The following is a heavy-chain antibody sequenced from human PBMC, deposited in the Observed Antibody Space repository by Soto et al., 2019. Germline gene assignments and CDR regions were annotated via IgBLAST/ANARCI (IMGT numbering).Heavy chain of an antibody. Sequence: GSLRLSCAASGFTFSDYRMIWVRQSPVKGLEWVSSISNSNSYTYYADSVRGRFTISRDNARKSLYLQMDSLSAEDTAVYYCGRPGGMFRGVPITSHTDDWGQAILVTVSS. CDR2: ISNSNSYT. CDR1: GFTFSDYR. D-gene: IGHD3-10*01. CDR3: GRPGGMFRGVPITSHTDD. J-gene: IGHJ4*02. V-gene: IGHV3-21*01.